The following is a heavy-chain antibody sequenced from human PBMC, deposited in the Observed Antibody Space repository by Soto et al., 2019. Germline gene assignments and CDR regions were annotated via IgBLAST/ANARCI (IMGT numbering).Heavy chain of an antibody. CDR3: AREGNLGRWLQPLDF. Sequence: PSETLSLTCTVSGDSISAYSWSWVRQPPGKGLEWIGNIHYNGNTKYSPSLKSRVTMSVDTSKNHFPLRLISVTAADTAIYFCAREGNLGRWLQPLDFWGQGTLVTVSS. V-gene: IGHV4-59*01. CDR2: IHYNGNT. CDR1: GDSISAYS. J-gene: IGHJ4*02. D-gene: IGHD5-12*01.